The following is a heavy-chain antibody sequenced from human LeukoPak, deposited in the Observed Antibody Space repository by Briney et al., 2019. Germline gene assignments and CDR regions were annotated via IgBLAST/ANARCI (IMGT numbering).Heavy chain of an antibody. J-gene: IGHJ4*02. CDR2: ISRGSSYI. V-gene: IGHV3-21*01. Sequence: PGGSLRLSCAASGFNFSTYTMNWVRQAPGMGLEWVSSISRGSSYIYYADSVKGRFTISRDNAKNSLYLQMNSLRAEDTAVYYCARENSFGSGSYIFDSWGQGTLVTVSS. D-gene: IGHD3-10*01. CDR1: GFNFSTYT. CDR3: ARENSFGSGSYIFDS.